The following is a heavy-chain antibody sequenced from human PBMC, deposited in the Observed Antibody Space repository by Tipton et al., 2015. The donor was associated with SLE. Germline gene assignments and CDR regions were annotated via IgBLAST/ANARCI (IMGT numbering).Heavy chain of an antibody. Sequence: SLRLSCAASGFTFRSYWMGWVRQAPGKGLEWVANIKQDGSEQYYVDSVKGRFTISRDNAKNSLYLQMNSLRAEDTAVYYCARYQFVIATRTEDYWGQGTLVTVSS. J-gene: IGHJ4*02. V-gene: IGHV3-7*01. CDR2: IKQDGSEQ. D-gene: IGHD6-6*01. CDR3: ARYQFVIATRTEDY. CDR1: GFTFRSYW.